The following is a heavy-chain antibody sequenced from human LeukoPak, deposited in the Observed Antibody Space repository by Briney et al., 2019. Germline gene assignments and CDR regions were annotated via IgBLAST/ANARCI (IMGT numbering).Heavy chain of an antibody. Sequence: GGSLRLSCAASEFTISRYWMHWVRQAPGKGLVWVSNINNDGSITTYADSVKGRFTISRDNVKNTLFLQMNSLRAEDTAVYYCAKAPSGSYVPFEFWGQGTLVTVSS. CDR3: AKAPSGSYVPFEF. CDR2: INNDGSIT. CDR1: EFTISRYW. J-gene: IGHJ4*02. D-gene: IGHD1-26*01. V-gene: IGHV3-74*01.